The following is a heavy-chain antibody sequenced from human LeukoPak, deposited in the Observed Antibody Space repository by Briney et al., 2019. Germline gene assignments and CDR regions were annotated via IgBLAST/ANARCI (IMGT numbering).Heavy chain of an antibody. CDR2: INAGNGNT. CDR3: ARDRGWGWSEKDYDAFDI. J-gene: IGHJ3*02. V-gene: IGHV1-3*01. Sequence: GASVKVSCKASGYTFTSYAMHWVRQAPGQRLEWMGWINAGNGNTKYSQKFQGRVTITRDTSASTAYMELSSLRSEDTAEYYCARDRGWGWSEKDYDAFDIWGQGTMVTVSS. D-gene: IGHD6-19*01. CDR1: GYTFTSYA.